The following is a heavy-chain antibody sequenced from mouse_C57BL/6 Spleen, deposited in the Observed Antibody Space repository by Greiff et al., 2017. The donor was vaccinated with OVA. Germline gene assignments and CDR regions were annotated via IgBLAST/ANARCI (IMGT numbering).Heavy chain of an antibody. CDR1: GFTFSDYG. CDR3: ARRLLRSYAMDY. CDR2: ISSGSSTI. V-gene: IGHV5-17*01. Sequence: EVKLVESGGGLVKPGGSLKLSCAASGFTFSDYGMHWVRQAPEKGLEWVAYISSGSSTIYYADTVKGRFTIFRDNAKYTLFLQMTSLMSEDKAMYYCARRLLRSYAMDYWGQGTSVTVSS. J-gene: IGHJ4*01. D-gene: IGHD1-1*01.